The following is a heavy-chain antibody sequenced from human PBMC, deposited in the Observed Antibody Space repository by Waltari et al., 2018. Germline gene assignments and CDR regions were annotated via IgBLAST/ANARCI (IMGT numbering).Heavy chain of an antibody. Sequence: EVQLLESGGGLVQPGGSLRLSCAASGFTFGSYAISWVRQAPGKGREWVSAISGSGGSTYYADSVKGRFTISRDNSKNTLYLQMNSLRAEDTAVYYCAKSIGASGWYQVDYWGQGTLVTVSS. CDR1: GFTFGSYA. CDR3: AKSIGASGWYQVDY. V-gene: IGHV3-23*01. J-gene: IGHJ4*02. CDR2: ISGSGGST. D-gene: IGHD6-19*01.